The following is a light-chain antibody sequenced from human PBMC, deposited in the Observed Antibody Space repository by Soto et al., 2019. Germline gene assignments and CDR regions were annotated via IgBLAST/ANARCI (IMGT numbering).Light chain of an antibody. J-gene: IGLJ3*02. CDR2: DVT. CDR3: SSYTRTNTLV. V-gene: IGLV2-14*01. Sequence: QSALIQPVSVSGSPGQSITISCTGSSSDVGGYNFVSWYQQHPGKAPKLMIYDVTNRPSGVSNRFSASKSGDTASLTISGLQAEDEADYYCSSYTRTNTLVFGGGTQLTVL. CDR1: SSDVGGYNF.